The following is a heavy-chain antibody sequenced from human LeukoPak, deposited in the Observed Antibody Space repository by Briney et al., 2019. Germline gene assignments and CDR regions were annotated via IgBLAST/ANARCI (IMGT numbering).Heavy chain of an antibody. D-gene: IGHD3-10*01. CDR1: GFTFSSYG. J-gene: IGHJ4*02. V-gene: IGHV3-33*01. CDR2: IWYDGSNK. Sequence: GRSLRLSCAASGFTFSSYGMHWVRQAPGKGPEWVAVIWYDGSNKYYADSVKGRFTISRDNSKNTLYLQMNSLRAEDTAVYYCARIYGSGSSKSDNFDYWGQGTLVTVSS. CDR3: ARIYGSGSSKSDNFDY.